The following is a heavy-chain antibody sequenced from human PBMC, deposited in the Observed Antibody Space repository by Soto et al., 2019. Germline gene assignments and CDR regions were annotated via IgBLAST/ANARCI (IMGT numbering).Heavy chain of an antibody. Sequence: PSETLSLTCAVYGRSFSGYYWSWIRQPPGKGLEWIGEINHSGSTNCNPSLKSRVTISVDTSKNQFSLKLSSVTAADTAVYYFASGGRSTIFGVVIMLHYYYGMDVWGQGTTVTVSS. V-gene: IGHV4-34*01. J-gene: IGHJ6*02. CDR1: GRSFSGYY. CDR3: ASGGRSTIFGVVIMLHYYYGMDV. D-gene: IGHD3-3*01. CDR2: INHSGST.